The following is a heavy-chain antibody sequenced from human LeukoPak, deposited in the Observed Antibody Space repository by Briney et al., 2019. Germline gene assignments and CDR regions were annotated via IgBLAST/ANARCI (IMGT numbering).Heavy chain of an antibody. CDR1: GFTFSSYW. CDR3: ARAPPLYYDILTGHFDY. D-gene: IGHD3-9*01. V-gene: IGHV3-7*01. Sequence: PGGSLRLSCAASGFTFSSYWMSWVRQAPGKGLEWVANIKRDGSEKYYVDSVKGRFTISRDNAKNSLYLQMNSLRAEDTAVYYCARAPPLYYDILTGHFDYWGQGTLVTVSS. J-gene: IGHJ4*02. CDR2: IKRDGSEK.